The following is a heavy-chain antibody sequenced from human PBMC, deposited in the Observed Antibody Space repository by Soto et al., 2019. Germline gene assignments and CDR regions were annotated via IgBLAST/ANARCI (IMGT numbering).Heavy chain of an antibody. CDR1: GYTFTSYG. CDR2: ISAYNGNT. V-gene: IGHV1-18*01. CDR3: AKNGQLAYYYYGMDV. J-gene: IGHJ6*02. Sequence: GASVKVSCKASGYTFTSYGISWVRQAPGQGLEWMGWISAYNGNTKYEQKFQGRVTMTTDTSTTTAYMELRSLTSDDTAVYYCAKNGQLAYYYYGMDVWGQGSTVTVSS. D-gene: IGHD5-18*01.